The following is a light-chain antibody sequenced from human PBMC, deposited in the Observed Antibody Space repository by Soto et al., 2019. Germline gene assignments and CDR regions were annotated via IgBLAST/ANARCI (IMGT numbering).Light chain of an antibody. V-gene: IGKV1-39*01. Sequence: DIQVTQSPSSLSASVGDRVTITCRASQTISSHLNWYQQKPGIAPKLLIYSASSLQSGVPSRFSGSGSGTDFTLTISTLQPEDFATYYCQQYYGTPITFGQGTRLEI. CDR3: QQYYGTPIT. J-gene: IGKJ5*01. CDR2: SAS. CDR1: QTISSH.